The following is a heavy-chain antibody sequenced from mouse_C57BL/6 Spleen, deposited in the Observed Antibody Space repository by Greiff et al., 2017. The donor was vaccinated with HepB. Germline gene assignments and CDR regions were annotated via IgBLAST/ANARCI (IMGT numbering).Heavy chain of an antibody. CDR3: AREGLLLRSLFAY. Sequence: EVQGVESGGGLVKPGGSLKLSCAASGFTFSSYAMSWVRQTPEKRLEWVATISDGGSYTYYPDNVKGRFPISRDNAKNNLYLQMSHLKSEDTAMYYGAREGLLLRSLFAYWGQGTLVTVSA. CDR2: ISDGGSYT. D-gene: IGHD1-1*01. CDR1: GFTFSSYA. J-gene: IGHJ3*01. V-gene: IGHV5-4*01.